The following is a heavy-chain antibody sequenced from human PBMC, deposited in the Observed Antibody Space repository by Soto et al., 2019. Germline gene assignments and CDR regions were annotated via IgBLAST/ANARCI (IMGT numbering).Heavy chain of an antibody. Sequence: GGSLRLSCAASGFTFSSYAMSWVRQAPGKGLEWVSAISGSGGSTYYADSVKGRFTISRDNSKNTLYLQMNSLRAEDTAVYYCAKGIRFLEWLPDQYYFDYWGQGTLVTVSS. CDR1: GFTFSSYA. CDR2: ISGSGGST. J-gene: IGHJ4*02. CDR3: AKGIRFLEWLPDQYYFDY. D-gene: IGHD3-3*01. V-gene: IGHV3-23*01.